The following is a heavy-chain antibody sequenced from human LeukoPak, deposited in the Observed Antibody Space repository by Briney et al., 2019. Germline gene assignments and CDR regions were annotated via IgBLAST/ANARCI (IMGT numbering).Heavy chain of an antibody. V-gene: IGHV3-33*06. CDR1: GFTFGSHA. Sequence: PGGSLRLSCATSGFTFGSHAMHWVRQSPGKGLEWVAQIWYDGSNKYYADSVKGRFSVSRDNSKNTLYLQMNSLRAEDTAVYYCAKAKGSSWYATLDYWGQGTLVTVSS. CDR3: AKAKGSSWYATLDY. D-gene: IGHD6-13*01. J-gene: IGHJ4*02. CDR2: IWYDGSNK.